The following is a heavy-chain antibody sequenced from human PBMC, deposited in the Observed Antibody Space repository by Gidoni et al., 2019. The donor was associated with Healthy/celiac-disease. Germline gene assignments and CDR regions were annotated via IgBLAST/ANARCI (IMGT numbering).Heavy chain of an antibody. D-gene: IGHD4-17*01. CDR3: ARDHYPDVMDYYGDFDY. J-gene: IGHJ4*02. CDR1: GFTLRSYS. CDR2: ISSSSSTI. Sequence: EVQLVESGGGLVQPGGSMRLSCTASGFTLRSYSMNWVRQAPGKGLEWVSYISSSSSTIYYADSVKGRFTISRDNANNSLYLQMNSLRDEDTAVYYCARDHYPDVMDYYGDFDYWGQGTLVTVSS. V-gene: IGHV3-48*02.